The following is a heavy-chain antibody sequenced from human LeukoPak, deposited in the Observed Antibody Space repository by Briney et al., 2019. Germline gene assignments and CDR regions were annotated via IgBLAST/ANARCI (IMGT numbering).Heavy chain of an antibody. Sequence: SGGSQRLSCAASGFTFRNYWMSWVRQAPGKGLECVANIKEDGSEKYYVDSVKGRFVISRDNAKNSPYLQMDSLRVDDTAIYYCARDQEGGAGSCYFDFWGQGALVTVSS. V-gene: IGHV3-7*01. D-gene: IGHD2-15*01. CDR3: ARDQEGGAGSCYFDF. CDR2: IKEDGSEK. CDR1: GFTFRNYW. J-gene: IGHJ4*02.